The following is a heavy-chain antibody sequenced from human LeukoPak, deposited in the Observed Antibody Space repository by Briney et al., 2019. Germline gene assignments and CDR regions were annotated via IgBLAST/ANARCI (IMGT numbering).Heavy chain of an antibody. Sequence: ASVKVSCKVSGYTLTELSMHWVRQAPGQGLEWMGWISAYNGNTNYAQKLQGRVTMTTDTSTSTAYMELRSLRSDDTAVYYCARVTGGPTTFQYYYYYMDVWGKGTTVTVSS. D-gene: IGHD1-26*01. CDR1: GYTLTELS. V-gene: IGHV1-18*01. J-gene: IGHJ6*03. CDR2: ISAYNGNT. CDR3: ARVTGGPTTFQYYYYYMDV.